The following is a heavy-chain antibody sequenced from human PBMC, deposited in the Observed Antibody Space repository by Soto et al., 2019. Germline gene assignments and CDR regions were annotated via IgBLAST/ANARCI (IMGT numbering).Heavy chain of an antibody. CDR2: INPSGGST. CDR3: ARVPQNGYSYGPRFDY. J-gene: IGHJ4*01. CDR1: GYTFTSYY. D-gene: IGHD5-18*01. Sequence: ASVKVSCKASGYTFTSYYMHWVRQAPGQGLEWMGIINPSGGSTSYAQKFQGRVTTTRDTATSPVYMALSSLRSEDTAVYYCARVPQNGYSYGPRFDYWGHGTLVTVSS. V-gene: IGHV1-46*01.